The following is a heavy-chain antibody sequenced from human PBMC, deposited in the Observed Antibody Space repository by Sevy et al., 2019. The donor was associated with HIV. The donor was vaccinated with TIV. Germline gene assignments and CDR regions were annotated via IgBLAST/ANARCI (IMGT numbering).Heavy chain of an antibody. CDR3: ARHRGGGDCSGGSCYFDYSYYYGMDV. Sequence: SETLSLTCTVSGDSISGYYWNWIRQPAGKGLEWIGRIFSSGTTNYNPAFKSRVTMSIDTSKNQFSLRLRSVTAADSAVYYCARHRGGGDCSGGSCYFDYSYYYGMDVWGQGTTVTVSS. J-gene: IGHJ6*02. CDR2: IFSSGTT. V-gene: IGHV4-4*07. CDR1: GDSISGYY. D-gene: IGHD2-15*01.